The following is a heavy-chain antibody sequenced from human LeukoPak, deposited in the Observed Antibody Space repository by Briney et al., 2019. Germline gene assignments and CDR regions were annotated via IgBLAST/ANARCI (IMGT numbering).Heavy chain of an antibody. CDR1: GFTFSSYG. V-gene: IGHV3-30*18. Sequence: GGSLRLSCAASGFTFSSYGMHWVRQAPGKGLEWVAVISYDGSNKYYADSVKGRFTISRDNSKNTLCLQMNSLRAEDTAVYYCAKDPLRGYSSGWPYYFDYWGQGTLVTVSS. D-gene: IGHD6-19*01. CDR2: ISYDGSNK. J-gene: IGHJ4*02. CDR3: AKDPLRGYSSGWPYYFDY.